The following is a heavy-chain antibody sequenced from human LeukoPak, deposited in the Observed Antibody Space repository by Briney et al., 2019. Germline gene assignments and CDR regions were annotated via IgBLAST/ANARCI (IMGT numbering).Heavy chain of an antibody. CDR1: GGSFSGYY. J-gene: IGHJ5*02. CDR2: INHSGST. V-gene: IGHV4-34*01. D-gene: IGHD2-8*01. Sequence: PSETLSLTCAVYGGSFSGYYWSWIRQPPGKGLEWIGEINHSGSTNYNPSLKSRVTISVDTSKNQFSLKLSSVTAADTAVYYCARAKIVLMVYAISGTNWFDPWGQGTLVTVSS. CDR3: ARAKIVLMVYAISGTNWFDP.